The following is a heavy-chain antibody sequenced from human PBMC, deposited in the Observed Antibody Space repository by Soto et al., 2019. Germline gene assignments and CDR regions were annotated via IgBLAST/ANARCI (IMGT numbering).Heavy chain of an antibody. Sequence: GGSLRLSCAVSGFTVSNNYMSWVRQAPGKGLEGVSVIYSGGYTAYGDSVKGRFTISRDNSKNTLYLQMNSLRADDTVVYYCAREDLISMRDYYFGYWGQGTQVTVSS. J-gene: IGHJ4*02. CDR2: IYSGGYT. CDR1: GFTVSNNY. D-gene: IGHD3-22*01. CDR3: AREDLISMRDYYFGY. V-gene: IGHV3-53*01.